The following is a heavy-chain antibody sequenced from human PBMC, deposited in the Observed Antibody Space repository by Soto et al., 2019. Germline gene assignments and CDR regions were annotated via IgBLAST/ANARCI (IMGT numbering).Heavy chain of an antibody. CDR1: GGSIRDYY. D-gene: IGHD3-22*01. Sequence: SETLSLTCTVSGGSIRDYYWGWIRQSPGKGLDWIGYIYYTGTTRYNPSLKSRVTISVDSSKNQFSLKLDSVTAADTAVYYCARLGGYYQAFDSWGQGTLVTVSS. CDR2: IYYTGTT. J-gene: IGHJ4*02. V-gene: IGHV4-59*08. CDR3: ARLGGYYQAFDS.